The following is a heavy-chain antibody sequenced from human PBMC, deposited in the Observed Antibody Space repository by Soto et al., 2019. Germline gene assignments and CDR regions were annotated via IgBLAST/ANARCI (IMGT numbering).Heavy chain of an antibody. D-gene: IGHD3-10*01. Sequence: EVQPLESGGGLVQPGGSLRLSCAASGFTFSSYAMSWVRQAPGKGLEWVSAISGSGGSTYYADSVKGRFTISRDNSKNTLYLQMNSLRAEDTAVDYCAKDSNAGFGELFFGIEHWGQGTLVTVSS. J-gene: IGHJ1*01. CDR3: AKDSNAGFGELFFGIEH. CDR2: ISGSGGST. V-gene: IGHV3-23*01. CDR1: GFTFSSYA.